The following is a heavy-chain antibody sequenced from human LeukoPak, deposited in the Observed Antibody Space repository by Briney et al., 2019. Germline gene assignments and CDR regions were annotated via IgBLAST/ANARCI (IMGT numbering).Heavy chain of an antibody. Sequence: GGSLRLSCAASGFTFSGSPILWVRQASGKGLEWVGRVRSKADNYATAYAASVQGRCTISRDDSKSTAYLQLNSLKTEDTAVYYCTQSNYWGQGALVTVSS. CDR2: VRSKADNYAT. V-gene: IGHV3-73*01. CDR1: GFTFSGSP. CDR3: TQSNY. J-gene: IGHJ4*02.